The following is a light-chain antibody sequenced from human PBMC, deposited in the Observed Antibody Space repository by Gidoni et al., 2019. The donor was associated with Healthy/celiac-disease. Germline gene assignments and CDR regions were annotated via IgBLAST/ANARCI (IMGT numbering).Light chain of an antibody. CDR3: GTWDSSLSVVV. CDR1: SSNIGNNS. CDR2: DNN. Sequence: QSVLTQPPSVSAAPGQKVTISCSGSSSNIGNNSVSWYQQLPGKAPKLRIYDNNKRPSGIPDRFSGSKSGTSATLGITGLQTGDEADYYCGTWDSSLSVVVFGGGTKLTVL. V-gene: IGLV1-51*01. J-gene: IGLJ2*01.